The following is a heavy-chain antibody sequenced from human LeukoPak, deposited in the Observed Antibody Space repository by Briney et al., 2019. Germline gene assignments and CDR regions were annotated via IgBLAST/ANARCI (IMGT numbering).Heavy chain of an antibody. Sequence: GGSLRLSCAASGFTLNIFWMSWVRQAPGTGLEWVANIKQDGSEKYYADSVKGRFTISRDNAKNSLYLQMNSLRAEDTAVYFCARTPSAYFDYWGQGTLVTVSS. D-gene: IGHD1-26*01. CDR2: IKQDGSEK. J-gene: IGHJ4*02. V-gene: IGHV3-7*04. CDR1: GFTLNIFW. CDR3: ARTPSAYFDY.